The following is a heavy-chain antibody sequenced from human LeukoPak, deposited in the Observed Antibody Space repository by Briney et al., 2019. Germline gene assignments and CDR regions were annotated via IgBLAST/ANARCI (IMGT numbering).Heavy chain of an antibody. J-gene: IGHJ3*01. D-gene: IGHD1-26*01. CDR3: ARRVGANDAFDF. Sequence: GESLKISCKGSGYRFSIYWIAWVRQMPGKGLEWLGIIYPGDSDTRYSPSFQGQVTVSVDNSINTAYLQWSSLKASDTAIYYCARRVGANDAFDFWGQGTMVTVFS. V-gene: IGHV5-51*01. CDR2: IYPGDSDT. CDR1: GYRFSIYW.